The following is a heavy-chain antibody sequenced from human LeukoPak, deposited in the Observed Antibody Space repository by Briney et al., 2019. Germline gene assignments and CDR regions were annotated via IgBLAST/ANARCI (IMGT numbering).Heavy chain of an antibody. CDR1: GGSISSYY. CDR3: ARESVELLWFGELSFYYYYMDV. D-gene: IGHD3-10*01. V-gene: IGHV4-59*01. Sequence: PSETLSLTCTVSGGSISSYYWSWIRQPPGKGLEWIGYIYYSGSTNYNPSLKSRVTISVDTSKNQFSLKLSSVTAADTAVYYCARESVELLWFGELSFYYYYMDVWGKGTTVTVSS. CDR2: IYYSGST. J-gene: IGHJ6*03.